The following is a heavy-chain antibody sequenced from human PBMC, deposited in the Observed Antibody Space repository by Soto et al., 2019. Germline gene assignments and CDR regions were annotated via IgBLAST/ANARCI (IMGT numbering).Heavy chain of an antibody. J-gene: IGHJ4*02. CDR3: ARVYDSSGYYYYFDY. V-gene: IGHV3-30-3*01. CDR1: GFTFSSYA. CDR2: ISYDGSNK. Sequence: QVQLVESGGGVVQPGRSLRLSCAASGFTFSSYAMHWVRQAPGKGLEWVAVISYDGSNKYYADSVKGRFTISRDNSKNTLYLQMNSLRAEDTAVYYCARVYDSSGYYYYFDYWGQGTLVTVSS. D-gene: IGHD3-22*01.